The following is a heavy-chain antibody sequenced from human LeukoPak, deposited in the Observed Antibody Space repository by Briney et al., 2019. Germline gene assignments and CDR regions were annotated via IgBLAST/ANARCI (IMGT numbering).Heavy chain of an antibody. J-gene: IGHJ6*02. D-gene: IGHD2-2*01. V-gene: IGHV3-23*01. CDR1: GFTFSSYA. CDR2: ISGSGSST. Sequence: GGSLRLSCAASGFTFSSYAMTWVRQAPGKGLEWVSVISGSGSSTYYADSVKGRFTISRDNSKNTLYLQMSSLRAEDTAVYYCATESYANYYYGMDVWGQGTTVTVSS. CDR3: ATESYANYYYGMDV.